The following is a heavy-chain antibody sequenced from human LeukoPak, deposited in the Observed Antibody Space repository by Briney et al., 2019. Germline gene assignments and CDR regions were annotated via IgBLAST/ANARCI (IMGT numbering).Heavy chain of an antibody. CDR1: GFSFSSFW. J-gene: IGHJ4*02. CDR2: IKSDGAGT. Sequence: GGSLRLSCAASGFSFSSFWMHWVRQAPGKGLVWVSGIKSDGAGTSYVDSVKARFPISRDNAKNTLDLQMNSLRAEDTAVYYCARGGYGAYMGWGQGMLVTVSS. CDR3: ARGGYGAYMG. D-gene: IGHD4-17*01. V-gene: IGHV3-74*01.